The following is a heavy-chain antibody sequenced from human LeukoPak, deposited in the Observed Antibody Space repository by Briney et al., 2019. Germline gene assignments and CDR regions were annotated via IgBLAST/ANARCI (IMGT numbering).Heavy chain of an antibody. CDR1: GMKFSDAW. CDR3: ARQYISGQWYFDY. D-gene: IGHD5-18*01. V-gene: IGHV3-30*03. Sequence: GGSLRLSCAASGMKFSDAWMSWVRQAPGKGLEWVAVISSDGSYKYYADSVKGRFTISRDNSKNTLYLQMNSLIPEDTAVYYCARQYISGQWYFDYWGQGTLVTVSS. CDR2: ISSDGSYK. J-gene: IGHJ4*02.